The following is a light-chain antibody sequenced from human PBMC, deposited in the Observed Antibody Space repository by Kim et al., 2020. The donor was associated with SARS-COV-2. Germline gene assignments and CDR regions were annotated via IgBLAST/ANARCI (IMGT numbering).Light chain of an antibody. J-gene: IGLJ1*01. CDR2: QDS. CDR1: KLEDKY. V-gene: IGLV3-1*01. CDR3: QACDSSTGV. Sequence: SLSQGQTASVSCSGDKLEDKYACWYQKKPGQSPVLVISQDSKRPSGIPELFSGSNSGNTATLSIRGTQAMDEADYYCQACDSSTGVFGTVTKVTVL.